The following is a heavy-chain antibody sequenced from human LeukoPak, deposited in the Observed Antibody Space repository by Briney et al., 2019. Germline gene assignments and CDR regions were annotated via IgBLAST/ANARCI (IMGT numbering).Heavy chain of an antibody. Sequence: GGPLRLSCAASGFTFSSYSMNWVRQAPGKGLEWVSCISSSSSTVYYADSVKGRFTISRDKAKNSLYLQVNSLRAEDTAVYYCARGGYCSSTTCYLSDAFDIWGQGTMVTVSS. V-gene: IGHV3-48*01. J-gene: IGHJ3*02. CDR1: GFTFSSYS. CDR3: ARGGYCSSTTCYLSDAFDI. CDR2: ISSSSSTV. D-gene: IGHD2-2*01.